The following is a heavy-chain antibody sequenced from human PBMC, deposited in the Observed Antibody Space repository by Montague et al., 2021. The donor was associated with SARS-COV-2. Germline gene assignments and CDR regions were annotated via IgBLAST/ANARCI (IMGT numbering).Heavy chain of an antibody. V-gene: IGHV4-4*02. CDR3: AGKVLTVPADY. CDR1: GVSITSTNW. D-gene: IGHD4-11*01. CDR2: ISYGGIA. Sequence: SETLSLTCAVSGVSITSTNWWSLVRQPPGKGLEWIGEISYGGIATYNPSLKSRATISMDRSRNLFSLKLSSVTAADTAIYYCAGKVLTVPADYWGQGTRVTVS. J-gene: IGHJ4*02.